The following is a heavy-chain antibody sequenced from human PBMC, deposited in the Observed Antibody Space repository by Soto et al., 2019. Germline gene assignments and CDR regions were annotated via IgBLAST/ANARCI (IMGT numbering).Heavy chain of an antibody. D-gene: IGHD3-10*01. Sequence: QVQLVESGGGVVQPGRSLRLSCAASGFAFSSYGMHWVRQAPSKGLEWVTVIWSGGSDKYYADSVKGRFTISRDNSKNTLYLHMNSLRAEDTAVYYCARVYGSGTYPIDYWGQGTLVTVSS. V-gene: IGHV3-33*01. CDR2: IWSGGSDK. CDR1: GFAFSSYG. J-gene: IGHJ4*02. CDR3: ARVYGSGTYPIDY.